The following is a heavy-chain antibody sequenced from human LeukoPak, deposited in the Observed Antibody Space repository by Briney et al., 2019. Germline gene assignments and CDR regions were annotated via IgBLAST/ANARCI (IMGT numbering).Heavy chain of an antibody. D-gene: IGHD4-17*01. CDR3: ASYTTVTYHFDY. Sequence: SETLSLTCTVSGGPVSSGSYPWPWIRQAPGKGLEWVGYIYNSGSTNYNPSLKSRATISVDTSKNQFSLKLSSVTAADTAVYYCASYTTVTYHFDYWGQGTLVTVSS. V-gene: IGHV4-61*01. CDR1: GGPVSSGSYP. J-gene: IGHJ4*02. CDR2: IYNSGST.